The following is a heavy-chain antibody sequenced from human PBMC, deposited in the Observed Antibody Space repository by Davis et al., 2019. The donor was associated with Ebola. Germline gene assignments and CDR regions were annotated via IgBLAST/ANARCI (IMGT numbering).Heavy chain of an antibody. CDR3: VKDGGSSWPYGLDV. V-gene: IGHV3-43D*04. CDR1: GFTFSSYW. J-gene: IGHJ6*02. D-gene: IGHD6-13*01. Sequence: GESLKISCAASGFTFSSYWMHWVRQVPGKGLEWVSFISWDAGLIYYVDSVKGRFTISRDNTKNSLYLQMNSLRVEDSALYYCVKDGGSSWPYGLDVWGQGTTVTVSS. CDR2: ISWDAGLI.